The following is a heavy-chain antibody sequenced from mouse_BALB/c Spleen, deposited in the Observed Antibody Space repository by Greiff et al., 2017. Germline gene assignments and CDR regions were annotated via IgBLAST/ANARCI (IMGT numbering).Heavy chain of an antibody. V-gene: IGHV5-17*02. CDR3: ARSYYRYDWYFDV. J-gene: IGHJ1*01. D-gene: IGHD2-14*01. Sequence: DVKLVESGGGLVQPGGSRKLSCAASGFTFSSFGMHWVRQAPEKGLEWVAYISSGSSTIYYADTVKGRFTISRDNPKNTLFLQMTSLRSEDTAMYYCARSYYRYDWYFDVWGAGTTVTVSS. CDR2: ISSGSSTI. CDR1: GFTFSSFG.